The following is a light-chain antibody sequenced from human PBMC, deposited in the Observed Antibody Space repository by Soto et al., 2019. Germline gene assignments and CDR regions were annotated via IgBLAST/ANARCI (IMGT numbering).Light chain of an antibody. V-gene: IGLV2-8*01. CDR3: SSHAGSNSLMV. CDR2: DIT. CDR1: SSDIGAFNS. J-gene: IGLJ2*01. Sequence: QSALTQPPSASGSPGQSVTISCTGTSSDIGAFNSISWYQQYPGKAPKLIIFDITQRPSGVPDRFSGSKSANTASLTVSGLQDEDEADYHCSSHAGSNSLMVFGGGTKATVL.